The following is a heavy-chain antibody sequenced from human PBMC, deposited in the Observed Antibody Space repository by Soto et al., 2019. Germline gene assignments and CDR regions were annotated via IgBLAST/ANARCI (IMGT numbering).Heavy chain of an antibody. CDR2: IIPIFGTA. CDR3: ARGPHYYDSSGYRHGLYVMDV. J-gene: IGHJ6*02. CDR1: GGTFSSYA. V-gene: IGHV1-69*13. D-gene: IGHD3-22*01. Sequence: GASVKVSCKASGGTFSSYAISWVRQAPGQGLEWMGGIIPIFGTANYAQKFQGRVTITADESTSTAYMELSSLRSEDTAVYYCARGPHYYDSSGYRHGLYVMDVWGQGTTVTVSS.